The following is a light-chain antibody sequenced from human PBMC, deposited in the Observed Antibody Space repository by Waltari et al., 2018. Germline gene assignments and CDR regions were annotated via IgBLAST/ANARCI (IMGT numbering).Light chain of an antibody. CDR3: SSYTSSSTFYV. J-gene: IGLJ1*01. CDR1: SSDGGGYNY. V-gene: IGLV2-14*01. Sequence: QSALTQPASVSGSPGQSITISCPGTSSDGGGYNYVSWYQQHPGKAPKLMIYDVSKRPSGVSNRFSGSKSGNTASLTISGLQAEDEADYYCSSYTSSSTFYVFGTGTKVTVL. CDR2: DVS.